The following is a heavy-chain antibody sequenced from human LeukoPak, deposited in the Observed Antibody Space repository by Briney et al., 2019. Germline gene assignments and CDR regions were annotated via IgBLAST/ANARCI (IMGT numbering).Heavy chain of an antibody. CDR3: ARERGSGWYDY. Sequence: SETLSLTCTVSGYSMGTYYWSWVRQPPGKRLEWIGNIYYSGSPKYNPSLNSRVTISVDTSRSQFSLELRSLTAADTALYYCARERGSGWYDYWGQGILVTVSS. CDR1: GYSMGTYY. V-gene: IGHV4-59*01. CDR2: IYYSGSP. J-gene: IGHJ4*02. D-gene: IGHD6-19*01.